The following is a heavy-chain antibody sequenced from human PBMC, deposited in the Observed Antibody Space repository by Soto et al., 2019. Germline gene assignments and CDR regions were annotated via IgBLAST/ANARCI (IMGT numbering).Heavy chain of an antibody. CDR3: ARAGYYDFWSGYLDY. D-gene: IGHD3-3*01. Sequence: SETLSLTCTVSGGSISSGGYYWSWIRQHPGKGLEWIGYIYYSGSTYYNPSLKSRVTISVDTSKNQFSLKLSSVTAADTAVYYCARAGYYDFWSGYLDYWGQGTLVTVSS. J-gene: IGHJ4*02. V-gene: IGHV4-31*03. CDR2: IYYSGST. CDR1: GGSISSGGYY.